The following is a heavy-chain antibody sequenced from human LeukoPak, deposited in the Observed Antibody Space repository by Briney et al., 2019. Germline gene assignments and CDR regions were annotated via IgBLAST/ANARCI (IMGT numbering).Heavy chain of an antibody. CDR2: IVVGSGNT. Sequence: SVKVSCKASGFTFTSSAVQWVRQARGQRLEWIGWIVVGSGNTNYAQKFQERVIITRDMSTSTAYMELSSLRSEDTAVYYCAARYYDSSGYYLPYYYYGMDVWGQGTTVTVSS. CDR3: AARYYDSSGYYLPYYYYGMDV. V-gene: IGHV1-58*01. CDR1: GFTFTSSA. J-gene: IGHJ6*02. D-gene: IGHD3-22*01.